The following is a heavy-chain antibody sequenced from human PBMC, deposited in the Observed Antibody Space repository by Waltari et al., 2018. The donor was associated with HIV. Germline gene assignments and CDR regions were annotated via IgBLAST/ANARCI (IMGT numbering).Heavy chain of an antibody. CDR3: ARMVQGVTHGLVYYYGMDV. D-gene: IGHD3-10*01. V-gene: IGHV1-18*01. CDR2: ISAYNGNT. CDR1: GYTFTSYG. Sequence: QVQLVQSGAEVKKPGASVKVSCKASGYTFTSYGISWVRQAPGQGLEWMGWISAYNGNTNYAQKLQGRVTMTTDTSTSTAYMELRSLRSDDTAVYYCARMVQGVTHGLVYYYGMDVWGQGTTVTVSS. J-gene: IGHJ6*02.